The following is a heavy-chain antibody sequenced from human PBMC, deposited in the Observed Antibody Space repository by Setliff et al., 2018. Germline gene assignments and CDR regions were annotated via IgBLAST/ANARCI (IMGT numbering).Heavy chain of an antibody. V-gene: IGHV5-51*01. D-gene: IGHD6-19*01. CDR3: ARQIGSSLSHFYYYMDV. J-gene: IGHJ6*03. CDR2: INPGDSDT. Sequence: PGESLKVSCKASGYSFTSYDINWVRLAAGQGLEWMGIINPGDSDTRYSPSFQGQVTISADKSISTAYLQWSSLKASDTAMYYCARQIGSSLSHFYYYMDVWGKGTTVTVSS. CDR1: GYSFTSYD.